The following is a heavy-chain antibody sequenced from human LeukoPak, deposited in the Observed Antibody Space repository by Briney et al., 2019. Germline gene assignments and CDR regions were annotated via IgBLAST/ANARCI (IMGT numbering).Heavy chain of an antibody. D-gene: IGHD5-12*01. J-gene: IGHJ4*02. CDR1: GGSISSSSYY. Sequence: SETLSLTCTVSGGSISSSSYYWGWIRQPPGKGLEWIGSIYYSGSTYYNPSLKSRVTISVDTSKNQFSLKLGSVTAADTAVYYCARDARDSKWLLYYFDYWGQGTLVTVSS. V-gene: IGHV4-39*07. CDR3: ARDARDSKWLLYYFDY. CDR2: IYYSGST.